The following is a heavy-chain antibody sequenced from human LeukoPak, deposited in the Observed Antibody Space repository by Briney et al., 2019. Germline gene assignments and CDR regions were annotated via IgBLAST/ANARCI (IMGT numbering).Heavy chain of an antibody. J-gene: IGHJ4*02. CDR2: IKQDGSEK. D-gene: IGHD3-10*01. Sequence: GGSLRLSCAASGFTFTRYAMSWVRQAPGKGLEWVANIKQDGSEKYYVDSVKGRFTISRDNAKNSLYLQMNSLRAEDTAVYYCARVRITMVRGVRGYYFDYWGQGTLVTVSS. V-gene: IGHV3-7*01. CDR3: ARVRITMVRGVRGYYFDY. CDR1: GFTFTRYA.